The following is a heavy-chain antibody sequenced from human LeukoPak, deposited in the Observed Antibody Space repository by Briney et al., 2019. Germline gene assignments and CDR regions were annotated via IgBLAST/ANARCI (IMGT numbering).Heavy chain of an antibody. CDR3: ARVYPSYAFDI. J-gene: IGHJ3*02. V-gene: IGHV3-11*01. CDR1: GFTFTDYY. CDR2: ISHSGSTI. Sequence: PGGSLRLSCAAPGFTFTDYYMSWIRQAPGKGLEWVSYISHSGSTICYADSVKGRFTISRDNAKNSLYLQMNSLRAEDTAVYYCARVYPSYAFDIWGQGTMVTVSS.